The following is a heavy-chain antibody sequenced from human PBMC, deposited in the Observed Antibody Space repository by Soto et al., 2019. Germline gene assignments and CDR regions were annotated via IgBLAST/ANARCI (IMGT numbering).Heavy chain of an antibody. Sequence: ASVKVSCKASGYTFTSYYMHWVRQAPGQGLEWMGIINPSGGSTSYAQKFQGRVTMTRDTSTSTVYMELSSLRSEDTAVYYCATPYYYDSSGYYYYYYGMDVWGQGTKVTVSS. D-gene: IGHD3-22*01. CDR3: ATPYYYDSSGYYYYYYGMDV. J-gene: IGHJ6*02. CDR2: INPSGGST. V-gene: IGHV1-46*01. CDR1: GYTFTSYY.